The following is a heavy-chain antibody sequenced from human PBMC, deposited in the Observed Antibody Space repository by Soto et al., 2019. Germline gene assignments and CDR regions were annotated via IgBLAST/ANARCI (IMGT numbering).Heavy chain of an antibody. CDR2: ISYDGSNK. D-gene: IGHD6-13*01. CDR3: AKDSIAAGDNYGMDV. Sequence: GGSLRLSCAASGFTFSSYGMHWVRQAPGKGLEWVAVISYDGSNKYYADSVKGRFTISRDNSKNTLYLQMNSLRAEDTAVYYCAKDSIAAGDNYGMDVWGQGTTVTVSS. CDR1: GFTFSSYG. V-gene: IGHV3-30*18. J-gene: IGHJ6*02.